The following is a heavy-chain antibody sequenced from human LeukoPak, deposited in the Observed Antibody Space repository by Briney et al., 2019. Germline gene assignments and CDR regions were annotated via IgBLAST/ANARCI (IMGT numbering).Heavy chain of an antibody. V-gene: IGHV4-39*07. CDR2: IYSSGST. J-gene: IGHJ3*02. D-gene: IGHD3-10*01. CDR1: GVSISSGSSY. CDR3: ARSDGYGLVGI. Sequence: PSETLPLTCSVSGVSISSGSSYWGWIRQPPGKTLEWIGSIYSSGSTYYAPSLKSRVIILFDTAKNHFSLNLSSVTAADTAVYYCARSDGYGLVGIWGQGTMVTVSS.